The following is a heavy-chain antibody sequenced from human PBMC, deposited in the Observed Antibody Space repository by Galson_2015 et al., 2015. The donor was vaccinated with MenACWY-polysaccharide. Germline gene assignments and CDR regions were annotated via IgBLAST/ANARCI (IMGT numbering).Heavy chain of an antibody. V-gene: IGHV3-72*01. D-gene: IGHD5-18*01. J-gene: IGHJ4*02. CDR1: GFTFSDHY. CDR3: ARDQMAGQVWSLFDY. CDR2: SRNKASSYTT. Sequence: SLRLSCAASGFTFSDHYMDWVRQAPGKGLEWVGRSRNKASSYTTEYAASVKGRFTISRDDSKNSLYLQMNSLKTEDTAIYYCARDQMAGQVWSLFDYWGQGNLVTVSS.